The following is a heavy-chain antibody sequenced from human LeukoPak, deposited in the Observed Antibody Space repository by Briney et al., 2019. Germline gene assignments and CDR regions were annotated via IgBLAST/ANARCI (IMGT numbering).Heavy chain of an antibody. V-gene: IGHV1-18*01. J-gene: IGHJ6*03. CDR3: ARARGRSDPLRYFDWFDWGYYYYYMDV. Sequence: GASVKVSCKASGYTFTSYGISWVRQAPGQGLEWMGWISAYNGNTNYAQKLQGRVTMTTDTSTSTAYMELRSLRSDDTAVYYCARARGRSDPLRYFDWFDWGYYYYYMDVWGKGTTVTISS. CDR2: ISAYNGNT. CDR1: GYTFTSYG. D-gene: IGHD3-9*01.